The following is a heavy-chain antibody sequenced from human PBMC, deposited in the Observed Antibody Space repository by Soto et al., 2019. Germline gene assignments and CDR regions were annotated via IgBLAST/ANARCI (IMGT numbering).Heavy chain of an antibody. CDR2: ISHDGLYK. Sequence: GGSLRLSCADPAFIFSGSVMHWVRQAPGTGLQWVARISHDGLYKSYVESVEGRFTISRDNSKNTVYLQMTSLRVEDTAVYYCAEDFRDGGSFDTWGPGTLVTVSS. CDR1: AFIFSGSV. J-gene: IGHJ4*02. CDR3: AEDFRDGGSFDT. V-gene: IGHV3-30*18.